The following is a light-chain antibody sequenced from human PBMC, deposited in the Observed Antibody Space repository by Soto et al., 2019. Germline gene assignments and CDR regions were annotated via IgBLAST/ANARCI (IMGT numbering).Light chain of an antibody. CDR1: QSVRSY. J-gene: IGKJ4*01. V-gene: IGKV1-39*01. Sequence: DIQMTQSPSSVSASVGDRVTIACRAGQSVRSYLNWYQQKPGKAPNLLIYASSTLQSGVPSRFSGGGSGTDFTITISSLQPEDFATYYCQQSYTSPLTFGGGTKVEI. CDR2: ASS. CDR3: QQSYTSPLT.